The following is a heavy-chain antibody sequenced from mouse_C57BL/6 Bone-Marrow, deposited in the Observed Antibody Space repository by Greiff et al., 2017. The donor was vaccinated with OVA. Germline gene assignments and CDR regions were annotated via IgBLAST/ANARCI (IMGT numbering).Heavy chain of an antibody. D-gene: IGHD3-3*01. CDR2: INPGSGGT. CDR1: GYAFTNYL. J-gene: IGHJ3*01. Sequence: VQLQQSGAELVRPGTSVKVSCKASGYAFTNYLIEWVKQRPGQGLEWIGVINPGSGGTNYNEKFKSKATLTVDKSSSTAYMQLSSLTSEDSAVYYCARGTGAAYWGQGTLVTVSA. CDR3: ARGTGAAY. V-gene: IGHV1-54*01.